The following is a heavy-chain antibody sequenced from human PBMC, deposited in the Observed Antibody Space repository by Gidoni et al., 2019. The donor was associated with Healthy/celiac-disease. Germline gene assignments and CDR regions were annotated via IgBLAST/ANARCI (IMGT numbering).Heavy chain of an antibody. CDR3: AKASTPLDPNQGDYFDY. CDR2: ISWNSGSI. D-gene: IGHD1-1*01. J-gene: IGHJ4*02. CDR1: GFTFDDYA. Sequence: EVQLVESGGGLVQPGRSLRLSCAASGFTFDDYAMHWVRQAPGKGLEWVSGISWNSGSIGYADSVKGRFTISRDNAKNSLYLQMNSLRAEDTALYYCAKASTPLDPNQGDYFDYWGQGTLVTVSS. V-gene: IGHV3-9*01.